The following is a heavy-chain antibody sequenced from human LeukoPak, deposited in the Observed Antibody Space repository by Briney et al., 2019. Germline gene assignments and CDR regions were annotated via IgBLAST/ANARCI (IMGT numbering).Heavy chain of an antibody. D-gene: IGHD2-21*02. CDR1: GYTLTELS. V-gene: IGHV1-24*01. J-gene: IGHJ4*02. CDR3: ATALKIAYCGGDCYTANDY. CDR2: FDPEDGET. Sequence: ASVKVPCKVSGYTLTELSMHWVRQAPGKGLEWMGGFDPEDGETIYAQKFQGRVTMTEDTSTDTAYMELSSLRSEDTAVYYCATALKIAYCGGDCYTANDYWGQGTLVTVSS.